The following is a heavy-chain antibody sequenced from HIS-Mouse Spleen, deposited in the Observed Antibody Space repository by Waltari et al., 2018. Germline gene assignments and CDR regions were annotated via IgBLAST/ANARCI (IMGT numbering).Heavy chain of an antibody. CDR3: ARGGDWVAFDI. CDR2: MNPNSGNT. D-gene: IGHD3-10*01. V-gene: IGHV1-8*01. CDR1: GYTFTSYD. Sequence: QVQLVPSGAQVKKPGAAVKVSCKASGYTFTSYDVNRVRQATGQGLEWMGWMNPNSGNTGYAQKFHGRVTMTRNTSISTAYMELSSLRSEDTAVYYCARGGDWVAFDIWGQGTMVTVSS. J-gene: IGHJ3*02.